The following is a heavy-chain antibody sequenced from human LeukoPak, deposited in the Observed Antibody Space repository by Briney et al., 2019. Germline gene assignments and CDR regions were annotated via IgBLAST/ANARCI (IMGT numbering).Heavy chain of an antibody. CDR2: IIPIFGTA. D-gene: IGHD6-13*01. Sequence: ASVKVSCKASGYTFTSYGISWVRQAPGQGLEWMGGIIPIFGTANYAQKFQGRVTITRNTSISTAYMELSSLRSEDTAVYYCARAPYSSSWYGGYYYYMDVWGKGTTVTVSS. V-gene: IGHV1-69*05. CDR1: GYTFTSYG. CDR3: ARAPYSSSWYGGYYYYMDV. J-gene: IGHJ6*03.